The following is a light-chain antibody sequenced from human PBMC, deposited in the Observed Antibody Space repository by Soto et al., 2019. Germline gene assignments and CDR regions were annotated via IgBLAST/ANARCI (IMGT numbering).Light chain of an antibody. J-gene: IGLJ2*01. CDR2: EGT. CDR3: CSYATSGVV. V-gene: IGLV2-23*01. CDR1: SNDVGFSKF. Sequence: QSVLTQPASVSASPGQSITISCTATSNDVGFSKFVSWYQQQPGKSPQVLVYEGTKRHSGVSLRFSGSHSVNAASLTISDIHIEDEADYYCCSYATSGVVFGGGTKLTVL.